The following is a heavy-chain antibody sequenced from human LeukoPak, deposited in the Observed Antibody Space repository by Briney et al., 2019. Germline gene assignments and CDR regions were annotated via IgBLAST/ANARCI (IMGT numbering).Heavy chain of an antibody. CDR2: ISGSGGGT. D-gene: IGHD3-22*01. CDR3: AKLPTYYYDSSGYYSQYYFDY. CDR1: GFTVSSNY. V-gene: IGHV3-23*01. Sequence: GGSLRLSCAASGFTVSSNYMSWVRQAPGQGLEWVSAISGSGGGTYYADPVKGRFTISRDNSKNTLYLQMNSLRAEDTAVYYCAKLPTYYYDSSGYYSQYYFDYRGQGTLVTVSS. J-gene: IGHJ4*02.